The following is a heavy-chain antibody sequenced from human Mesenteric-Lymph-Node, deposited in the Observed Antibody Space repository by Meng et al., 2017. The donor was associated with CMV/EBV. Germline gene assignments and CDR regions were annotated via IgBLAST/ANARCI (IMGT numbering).Heavy chain of an antibody. CDR1: GDSVNSGTYY. CDR3: ARAPGVGVTGDSFDY. V-gene: IGHV4-61*01. D-gene: IGHD1-26*01. J-gene: IGHJ4*02. Sequence: SETLSLTCSVSGDSVNSGTYYWSWIRQPPGKGLEWIGYISYSGSTHYSPSLKSRVTISVDTSKSQFSLRLSSVTATDTAMYYCARAPGVGVTGDSFDYWGQGTLVTVSS. CDR2: ISYSGST.